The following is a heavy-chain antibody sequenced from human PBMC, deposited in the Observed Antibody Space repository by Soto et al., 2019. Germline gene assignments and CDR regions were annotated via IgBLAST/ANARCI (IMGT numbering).Heavy chain of an antibody. CDR3: ERVGDYSDSTGYWIGY. Sequence: GGSLRLSCAASGFTFSSDGMHWVRQAPGKGLEWVAVIWYDGSNKYYADSVKGRFTISRDNSKNTLYLQMNSLRAEDTAVYYCERVGDYSDSTGYWIGYWGQGTLVTVSS. CDR1: GFTFSSDG. CDR2: IWYDGSNK. J-gene: IGHJ4*02. V-gene: IGHV3-33*01. D-gene: IGHD3-22*01.